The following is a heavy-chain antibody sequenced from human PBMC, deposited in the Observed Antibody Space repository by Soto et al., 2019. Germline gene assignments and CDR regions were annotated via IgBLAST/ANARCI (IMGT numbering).Heavy chain of an antibody. D-gene: IGHD4-17*01. CDR1: GYSISSSNW. Sequence: QVQLQESGPGLVKPSDTLSLTCAVSGYSISSSNWWGWIRQPPGKGLEWIGYIYYSGSTYYNPSLKSRVTMSVYTSKNQFSLKLSSVTAVYTAVYYCARSAVSITSVGYFDYWGPGTLVTVSS. V-gene: IGHV4-28*01. CDR2: IYYSGST. CDR3: ARSAVSITSVGYFDY. J-gene: IGHJ4*02.